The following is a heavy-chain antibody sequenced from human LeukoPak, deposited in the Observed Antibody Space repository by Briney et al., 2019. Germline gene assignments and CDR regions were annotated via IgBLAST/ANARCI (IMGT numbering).Heavy chain of an antibody. D-gene: IGHD4-17*01. CDR1: GFSLGSYW. Sequence: GGSLRLSCVVSGFSLGSYWMSWVRQAPGKGLEWVANIRQDGSEKNYVDSVKGRFTISRDNAENSLFLQMNRLRAEDTAVYYCARFNRTVTTGFDYWGQGTLVTVSS. J-gene: IGHJ4*02. CDR2: IRQDGSEK. V-gene: IGHV3-7*01. CDR3: ARFNRTVTTGFDY.